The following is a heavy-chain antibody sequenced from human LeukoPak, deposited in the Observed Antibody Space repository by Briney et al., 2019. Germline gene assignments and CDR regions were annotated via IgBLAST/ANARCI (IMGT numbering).Heavy chain of an antibody. CDR2: IYYSGST. CDR1: GGSVSSTTYY. D-gene: IGHD3-10*01. J-gene: IGHJ4*02. V-gene: IGHV4-61*01. CDR3: ASKTYGSGSYPY. Sequence: SETLSLTCTVSGGSVSSTTYYWSWIRQPPGKGLEWIGYIYYSGSTNYNPSLKSRVTISVDTSKNQFSLKLSSVTAADTAVYYCASKTYGSGSYPYWGQGTLVTVSS.